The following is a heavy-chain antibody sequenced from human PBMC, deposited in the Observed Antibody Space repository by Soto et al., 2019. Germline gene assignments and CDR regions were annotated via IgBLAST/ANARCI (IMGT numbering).Heavy chain of an antibody. CDR1: GFSLTTSGVG. D-gene: IGHD2-15*01. CDR2: IYWDDEK. J-gene: IGHJ6*02. CDR3: AHTIFRYSFYYYYCMDV. Sequence: QITLKESGPTLVKPTQTLTLTCTFSGFSLTTSGVGVGWIRQPPGKALEWLAVIYWDDEKRYSPSLKSRFTITKDTSKNQVVLTMTNMDPVDTATYYCAHTIFRYSFYYYYCMDVWGQGTTVTVSS. V-gene: IGHV2-5*02.